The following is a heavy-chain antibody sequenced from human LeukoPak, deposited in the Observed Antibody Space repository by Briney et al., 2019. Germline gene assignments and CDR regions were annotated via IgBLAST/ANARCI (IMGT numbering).Heavy chain of an antibody. V-gene: IGHV4-59*01. Sequence: PSETLSLTCTVSGGSISSYYWSWIRQPPGKGLEWIGYIYYSGSTNYNPSLKSRVTISVDTSKNQFSLKLSSVTAADTAVYYCAREQFGFVDCSSTSCYSAWFDPWGQGTLVTVSS. CDR1: GGSISSYY. D-gene: IGHD2-2*02. CDR3: AREQFGFVDCSSTSCYSAWFDP. CDR2: IYYSGST. J-gene: IGHJ5*02.